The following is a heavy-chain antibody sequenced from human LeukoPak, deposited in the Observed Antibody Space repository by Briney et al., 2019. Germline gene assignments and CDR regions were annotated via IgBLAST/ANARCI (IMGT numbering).Heavy chain of an antibody. CDR2: IYTSGST. CDR1: GRSISSGSYY. J-gene: IGHJ4*02. D-gene: IGHD5-24*01. Sequence: PSHTLSLTCTVSGRSISSGSYYWSWIRQPAGKGLEWIGRIYTSGSTNYKHSLKSRVTISVDTSKNQFSLKLSSVTAADTAVYYCASGKKRWLQSTWFDYWGQGTLVTVSS. V-gene: IGHV4-61*02. CDR3: ASGKKRWLQSTWFDY.